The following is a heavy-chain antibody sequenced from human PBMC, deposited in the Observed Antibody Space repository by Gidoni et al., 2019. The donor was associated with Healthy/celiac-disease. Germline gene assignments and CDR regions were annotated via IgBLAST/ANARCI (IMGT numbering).Heavy chain of an antibody. Sequence: QLQLVQSGAEVNKPGSSVKFSCKASAGTFSSYTISWVRKAPGQGLEWMGRIIPILGIANYAQKFQGRVTITADKSTSTAYMELSSLRSEDTAVYYCVKGGGDYYYYMDVWGKGTTVTVSS. J-gene: IGHJ6*03. CDR1: AGTFSSYT. CDR2: IIPILGIA. D-gene: IGHD2-15*01. V-gene: IGHV1-69*02. CDR3: VKGGGDYYYYMDV.